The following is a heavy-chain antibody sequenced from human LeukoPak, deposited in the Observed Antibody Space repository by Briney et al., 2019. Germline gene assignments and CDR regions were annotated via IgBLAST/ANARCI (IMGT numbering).Heavy chain of an antibody. CDR2: ISAYNGNT. Sequence: ASVKVSCKASGYTFTAYYMHWVRQAPGQGLEWMGWISAYNGNTNYAQKLQGRVTMTTDTSTSTAYMELRSLRSDDTAVYYCARTKQDIVVVPAALRGNWFDPWGQGTLVTVSS. J-gene: IGHJ5*02. CDR3: ARTKQDIVVVPAALRGNWFDP. D-gene: IGHD2-2*02. CDR1: GYTFTAYY. V-gene: IGHV1-18*04.